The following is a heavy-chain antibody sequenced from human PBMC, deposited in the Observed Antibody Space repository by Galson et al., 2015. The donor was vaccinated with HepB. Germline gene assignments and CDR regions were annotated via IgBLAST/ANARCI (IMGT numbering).Heavy chain of an antibody. D-gene: IGHD3-22*01. Sequence: TLSLTCAVSGGSISSGGYSWSWIRQPPGKGLEWIGYIYYSGSTYYNPSLKSRVTISVDTSKNQFSLKLSSVTAADTAVYYCARGSRHYDSSGYYLDYWGQGTLVTVSS. CDR3: ARGSRHYDSSGYYLDY. CDR2: IYYSGST. CDR1: GGSISSGGYS. V-gene: IGHV4-30-4*07. J-gene: IGHJ4*02.